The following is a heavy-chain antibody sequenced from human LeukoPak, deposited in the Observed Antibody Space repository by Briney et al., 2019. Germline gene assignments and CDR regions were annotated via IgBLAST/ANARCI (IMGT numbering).Heavy chain of an antibody. CDR3: ARDQGEDDFHYYNAMDV. J-gene: IGHJ6*02. CDR2: VSYDAVIA. V-gene: IGHV3-30*14. CDR1: GFTFSSYP. D-gene: IGHD3-10*01. Sequence: GGSLRLSCAASGFTFSSYPLHWVRQAPGQGLEWVAVVSYDAVIAYYANSVKGRFTISRDNSRNTLYLQMNSLTPEDTAVYYRARDQGEDDFHYYNAMDVWGQGTTVIVSS.